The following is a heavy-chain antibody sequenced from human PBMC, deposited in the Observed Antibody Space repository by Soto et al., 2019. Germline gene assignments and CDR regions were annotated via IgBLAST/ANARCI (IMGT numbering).Heavy chain of an antibody. D-gene: IGHD6-13*01. CDR3: ARGLGRQHLDPI. V-gene: IGHV1-46*01. CDR2: INPSSGSA. CDR1: GYTFTSNY. Sequence: GASVKVSCKAFGYTFTSNYMHWVRQAPGQGLEWMGIINPSSGSASYAQKFQGRVTVTRDTSTSTFYMELSSLRSEDTAVYYCARGLGRQHLDPIWGQGTLVTVSS. J-gene: IGHJ4*02.